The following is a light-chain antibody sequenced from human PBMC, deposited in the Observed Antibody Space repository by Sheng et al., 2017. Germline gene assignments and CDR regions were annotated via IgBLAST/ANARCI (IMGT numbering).Light chain of an antibody. CDR1: TLGEKY. Sequence: SYELNQPPSVSVSPGQTASITCSGDTLGEKYASWYQQKPGQSPVLVIYQDAKRPSGIPERVSGSNSGNTATLTISGTHAMDEADYYCQTWDTSTGGVVFGRRDQADRP. CDR3: QTWDTSTGGVV. V-gene: IGLV3-1*01. CDR2: QDA. J-gene: IGLJ2*01.